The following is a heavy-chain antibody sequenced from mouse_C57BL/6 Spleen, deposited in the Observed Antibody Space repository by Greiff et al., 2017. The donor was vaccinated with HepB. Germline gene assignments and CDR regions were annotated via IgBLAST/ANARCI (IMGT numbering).Heavy chain of an antibody. V-gene: IGHV7-3*01. J-gene: IGHJ1*03. CDR1: GFTFTDYY. Sequence: EVHLVESGGGLVQPGGSLSLSCAASGFTFTDYYMSWVRQPPGKALEWLGFIRNKANGYTTEYSASVKGRFTISRDNSQSILYLQMNALRAEDSATYYCARYTPRYFDVWGTGTTVTVSS. CDR3: ARYTPRYFDV. CDR2: IRNKANGYTT.